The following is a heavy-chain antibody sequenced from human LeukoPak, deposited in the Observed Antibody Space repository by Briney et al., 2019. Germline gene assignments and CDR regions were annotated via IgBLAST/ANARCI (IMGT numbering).Heavy chain of an antibody. CDR2: IRSSGGTT. CDR3: AIPYGDY. CDR1: GFTFSSYA. Sequence: GGCLRLSCAASGFTFSSYAMSWVRQAPGRGLEWVSGIRSSGGTTYYADSVKGRFTISRDNSKNTLYLQMNSLRAEDTAIYYCAIPYGDYWGQGTLVSLS. D-gene: IGHD4-17*01. J-gene: IGHJ4*02. V-gene: IGHV3-23*01.